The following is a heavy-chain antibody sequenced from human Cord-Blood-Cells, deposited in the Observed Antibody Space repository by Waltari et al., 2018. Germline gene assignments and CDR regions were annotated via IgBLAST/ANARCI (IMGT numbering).Heavy chain of an antibody. CDR1: GYTFTGYY. V-gene: IGHV1-2*02. Sequence: QVQLVQSGAEVKKPGASVKVSCKASGYTFTGYYMHWVRQALGHGLEWMGWINPNIGGTNYAQKFHGRVTMTRDTSISTAYMELSRLRSDDTAVYYCARDFLGYCSGGSCYGFDPWGQGTLVTVSS. CDR3: ARDFLGYCSGGSCYGFDP. J-gene: IGHJ5*02. D-gene: IGHD2-15*01. CDR2: INPNIGGT.